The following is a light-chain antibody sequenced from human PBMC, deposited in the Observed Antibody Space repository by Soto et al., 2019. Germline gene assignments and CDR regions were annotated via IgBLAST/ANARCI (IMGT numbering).Light chain of an antibody. J-gene: IGLJ3*02. CDR2: EVS. CDR1: SSDVDVYNY. Sequence: QSVLTQPPSASGSPGQSVTISCTGTSSDVDVYNYVSWFQQHPGKAPKLIIYEVSKRPSGVPDRFSGSKSGNTASLTVSGLQAEDEADYYCSSYAGSDIGVFGGGTKLTVL. CDR3: SSYAGSDIGV. V-gene: IGLV2-8*01.